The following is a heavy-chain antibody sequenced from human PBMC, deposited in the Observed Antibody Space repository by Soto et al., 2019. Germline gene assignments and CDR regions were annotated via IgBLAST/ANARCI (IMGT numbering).Heavy chain of an antibody. J-gene: IGHJ6*02. CDR2: ISGSGGST. CDR3: EKGTAMVTQDYYYYGMDV. V-gene: IGHV3-23*01. D-gene: IGHD5-18*01. Sequence: EVQLLESGGGLVQPGGSLRLSCAASGFTFSSYAMSWVRQAPGKGLEWVSAISGSGGSTYYADSVKGRFTISRDNSKNTLYLQLNSLRDEDTAVYSCEKGTAMVTQDYYYYGMDVWGQGTTVTV. CDR1: GFTFSSYA.